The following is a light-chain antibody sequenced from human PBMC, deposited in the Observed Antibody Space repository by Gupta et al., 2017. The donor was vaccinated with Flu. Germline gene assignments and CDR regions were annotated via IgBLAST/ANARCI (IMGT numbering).Light chain of an antibody. CDR1: QSVRSSN. V-gene: IGKV3-20*01. CDR2: AAS. CDR3: QPYGSSPRT. J-gene: IGKJ1*01. Sequence: EILLTQSPGTLSRSPGERATLSCRASQSVRSSNLTWYQPKTGQAPRPLIYAASSRATGTPDRVCGSAFGTALPLTIRGMEAENFAVYSCQPYGSSPRTFGQGTKVEIK.